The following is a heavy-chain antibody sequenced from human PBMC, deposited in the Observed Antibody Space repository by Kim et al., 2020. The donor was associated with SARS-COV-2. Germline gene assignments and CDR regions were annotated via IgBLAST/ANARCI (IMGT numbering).Heavy chain of an antibody. D-gene: IGHD4-17*01. J-gene: IGHJ4*02. CDR3: AKDILDRRGNYGDEGGFDY. CDR2: IWYDGSNK. CDR1: GFTFSSYG. Sequence: GGSLRLSCAASGFTFSSYGMHWVRQAPGKGLEWVAVIWYDGSNKYYADSVKGRFTISRDNSKNTLYLQMNSLRAEDTAVYYCAKDILDRRGNYGDEGGFDYWGQGTLVTVSS. V-gene: IGHV3-33*06.